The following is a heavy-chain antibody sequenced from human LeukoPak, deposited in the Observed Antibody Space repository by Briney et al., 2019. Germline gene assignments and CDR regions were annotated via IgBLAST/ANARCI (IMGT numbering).Heavy chain of an antibody. CDR2: IYYSGST. Sequence: SETLSLTCTVSGGSISSSSYYWGWIRQPPGKGLEWIGSIYYSGSTYYNPSLKSRVTISVDTSKNQFSLKLSSVTAADTAVYYWARAVAGRLNWFDPWGQGNLVTVSS. CDR3: ARAVAGRLNWFDP. D-gene: IGHD6-19*01. J-gene: IGHJ5*02. V-gene: IGHV4-39*01. CDR1: GGSISSSSYY.